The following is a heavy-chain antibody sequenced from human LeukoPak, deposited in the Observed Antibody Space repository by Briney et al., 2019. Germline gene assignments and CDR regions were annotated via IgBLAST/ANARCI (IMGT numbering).Heavy chain of an antibody. J-gene: IGHJ4*02. Sequence: SETPPLPCTVPGSSVSSSSYYLGWIRQPPGKGLEWIGSIYYSGSTYYNPSLKSRVTISVATSKNQFSLQLSSVTAADTAVYYCARVGYCTNGVCSQKIFDYLGQGSMVIVSS. CDR1: GSSVSSSSYY. V-gene: IGHV4-39*01. D-gene: IGHD2-8*01. CDR2: IYYSGST. CDR3: ARVGYCTNGVCSQKIFDY.